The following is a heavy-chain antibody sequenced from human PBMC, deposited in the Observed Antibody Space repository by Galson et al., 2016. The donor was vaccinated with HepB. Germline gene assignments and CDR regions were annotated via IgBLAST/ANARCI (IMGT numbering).Heavy chain of an antibody. CDR3: ARAGSKHGDPVDY. CDR2: IGIAGDT. CDR1: GFTFSTYD. J-gene: IGHJ4*02. Sequence: SLRLSCAASGFTFSTYDMHWVRQTTEKGLEWVSGIGIAGDTFYPDSVKGRFTVSREKGKNSLYLQMNSLRAGDTAVYYCARAGSKHGDPVDYWGPGTLVTVST. D-gene: IGHD4-17*01. V-gene: IGHV3-13*04.